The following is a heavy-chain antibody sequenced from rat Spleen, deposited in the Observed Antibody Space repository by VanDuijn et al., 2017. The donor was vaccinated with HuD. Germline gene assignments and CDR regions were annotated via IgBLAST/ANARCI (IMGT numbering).Heavy chain of an antibody. Sequence: QVQLKESGPGLVQPSQTLSLTCTVSGLSLTSNSVSWIRQPPGKGLEWMGGIWDNGGTDYASSLKSRLSISRDTSRDQVFLKMSSLQIEDTAMYFCASGIHDFWGQGVMVTVSS. D-gene: IGHD1-4*01. V-gene: IGHV2-47*01. CDR2: IWDNGGT. J-gene: IGHJ2*01. CDR3: ASGIHDF. CDR1: GLSLTSNS.